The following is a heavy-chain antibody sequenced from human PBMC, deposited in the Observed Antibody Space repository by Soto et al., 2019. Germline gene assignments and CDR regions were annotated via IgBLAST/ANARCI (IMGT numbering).Heavy chain of an antibody. D-gene: IGHD3-22*01. J-gene: IGHJ6*02. CDR3: ARDSREIVVGKCPGSAGMDV. CDR2: VNTYSGHT. CDR1: GYSFINFG. Sequence: QVQLVQSGGEVKKPGASVKVSCKASGYSFINFGINWVRQAPGQGLEWMGWVNTYSGHTKNAQKFQGRVIMTTDKSTNTGYMEVRSLRSDDAAVYSCARDSREIVVGKCPGSAGMDVCGQGTTVTVSS. V-gene: IGHV1-18*01.